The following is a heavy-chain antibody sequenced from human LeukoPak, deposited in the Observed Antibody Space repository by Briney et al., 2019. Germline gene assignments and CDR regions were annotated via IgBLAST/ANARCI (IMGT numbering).Heavy chain of an antibody. CDR2: ISYGGTT. V-gene: IGHV4-59*08. Sequence: SSETLSLTCTVSGGSISPYYWSWIRQPPGKGLEWIGYISYGGTTNYNPSLKSRLTILLDTSKNQFSLKLSSVTAADTAVYYCARGAGWLIDYWGQGILVTVSS. CDR1: GGSISPYY. J-gene: IGHJ4*02. D-gene: IGHD3-16*01. CDR3: ARGAGWLIDY.